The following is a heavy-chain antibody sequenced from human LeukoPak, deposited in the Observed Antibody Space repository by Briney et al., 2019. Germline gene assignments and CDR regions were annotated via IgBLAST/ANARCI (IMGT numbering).Heavy chain of an antibody. CDR2: ISAYNGNT. V-gene: IGHV1-18*01. J-gene: IGHJ5*02. Sequence: GASVKVSCKASGYTFTSYGINWVRPAPGQGLEWMGWISAYNGNTNYAQKLQGRVTMTTDTSTSTAYMELRSLRSDDTAVYYCARAEIVVVPAASFDPWGQGTLVTVSS. CDR1: GYTFTSYG. CDR3: ARAEIVVVPAASFDP. D-gene: IGHD2-2*01.